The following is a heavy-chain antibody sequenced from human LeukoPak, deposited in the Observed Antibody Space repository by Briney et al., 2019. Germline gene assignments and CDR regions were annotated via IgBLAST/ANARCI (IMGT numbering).Heavy chain of an antibody. CDR1: GGSINAYY. J-gene: IGHJ4*02. Sequence: SETLSLTCTVSGGSINAYYWSWIRQPPGKGQEWIGYVYHSGSTNYNPSLKSRVTMSVDTSNNQFSLKLSSVTAADTAMYYCAREGDYYDSGGYYRIDFWGQGTLVTVSS. CDR3: AREGDYYDSGGYYRIDF. V-gene: IGHV4-59*01. CDR2: VYHSGST. D-gene: IGHD3-22*01.